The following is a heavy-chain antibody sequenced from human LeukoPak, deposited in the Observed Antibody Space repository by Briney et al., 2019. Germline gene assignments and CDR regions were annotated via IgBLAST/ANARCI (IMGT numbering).Heavy chain of an antibody. Sequence: SVKVSCKASGGTFTSYAISWVRQAPGHGLEWMGGIIPIFGTANYAQKFQGRVTSTADESTSTAYMELSSLRSEDTAVYYCAREVAVAGSPFGWFDPWGQGTLVTVSS. CDR1: GGTFTSYA. J-gene: IGHJ5*02. D-gene: IGHD6-19*01. V-gene: IGHV1-69*13. CDR3: AREVAVAGSPFGWFDP. CDR2: IIPIFGTA.